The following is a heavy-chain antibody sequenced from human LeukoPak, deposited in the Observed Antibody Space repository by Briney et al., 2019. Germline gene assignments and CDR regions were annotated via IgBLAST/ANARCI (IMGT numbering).Heavy chain of an antibody. CDR3: AAYYYGSGSYRGGHFDY. D-gene: IGHD3-10*01. CDR1: GYTLTELS. Sequence: ASVKVSCKVSGYTLTELSMHWVRQAPGKGLEWMGGFDPEDGETIYAQKFQGRVTMTEDTSTDTAYMELSSLRSEDTAVYYCAAYYYGSGSYRGGHFDYWGQGTLVTVSS. V-gene: IGHV1-24*01. CDR2: FDPEDGET. J-gene: IGHJ4*02.